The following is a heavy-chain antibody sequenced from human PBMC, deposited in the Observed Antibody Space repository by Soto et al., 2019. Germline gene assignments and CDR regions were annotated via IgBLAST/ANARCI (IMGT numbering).Heavy chain of an antibody. V-gene: IGHV4-38-2*01. CDR3: ARGTGGDSYYYYGMDV. D-gene: IGHD4-17*01. CDR2: IYHSGST. CDR1: GYSIISGYY. Sequence: AETLSLTCAVSGYSIISGYYLGLIRHPPGKGLEWIGSIYHSGSTYYNPSLKSRVTISVDTSKNQFSLKLSSVTAADTAVYYCARGTGGDSYYYYGMDVWGQGTTVTVSS. J-gene: IGHJ6*02.